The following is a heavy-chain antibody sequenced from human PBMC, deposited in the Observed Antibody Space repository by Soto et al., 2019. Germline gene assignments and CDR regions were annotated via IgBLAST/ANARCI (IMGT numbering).Heavy chain of an antibody. CDR2: ISGSNGAT. CDR1: GYSFINYG. V-gene: IGHV1-18*04. J-gene: IGHJ5*01. D-gene: IGHD5-12*01. Sequence: GASVKVSCKFSGYSFINYGMTWVRQAPGQGLEWMGWISGSNGATKYAQRFQDRVTLTTDTSTNTAYMELRSLRLDDTAVYYCARDSKWLIINGNWFDSWGQGTRVTVSS. CDR3: ARDSKWLIINGNWFDS.